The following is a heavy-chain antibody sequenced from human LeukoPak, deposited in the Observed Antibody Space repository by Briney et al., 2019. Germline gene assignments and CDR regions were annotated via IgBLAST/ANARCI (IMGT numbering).Heavy chain of an antibody. D-gene: IGHD5-12*01. CDR1: GFTFSSYS. CDR3: ARDVRWLRFLFEY. J-gene: IGHJ4*02. CDR2: ISGTSTTI. Sequence: GGSLSLSCAASGFTFSSYSMNWVRQAPGKGLEWVSYISGTSTTIYYADSVKGRFTISRDNAKNSLYLQMNSLRNDDTAVYYCARDVRWLRFLFEYWGQGTLVTVSS. V-gene: IGHV3-48*02.